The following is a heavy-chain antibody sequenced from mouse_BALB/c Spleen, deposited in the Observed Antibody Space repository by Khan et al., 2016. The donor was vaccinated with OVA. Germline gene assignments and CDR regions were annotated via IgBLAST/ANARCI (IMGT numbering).Heavy chain of an antibody. Sequence: EVQLQESGPGLVKPSQSLSLTCTVTGYSITSDYAWNWIRQFPGNRLEWMGYIKYSGITSYNPFLKSRISITRDTSKTQFFLQLNSVTTEYTATYYCARSGTISTVVVTDFDFWGQGTTLTVSS. CDR1: GYSITSDYA. J-gene: IGHJ2*01. CDR2: IKYSGIT. V-gene: IGHV3-2*02. D-gene: IGHD1-1*01. CDR3: ARSGTISTVVVTDFDF.